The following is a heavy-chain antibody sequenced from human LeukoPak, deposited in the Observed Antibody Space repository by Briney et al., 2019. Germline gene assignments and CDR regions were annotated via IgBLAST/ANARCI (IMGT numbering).Heavy chain of an antibody. CDR2: INHSGST. D-gene: IGHD5-18*01. CDR1: GYSISSGYY. V-gene: IGHV4-38-2*02. J-gene: IGHJ4*02. CDR3: ASHITAIGDY. Sequence: SETLSLTCTVSGYSISSGYYWGWIRQPPGKGLEWIGEINHSGSTNYNPSLKSRVTISVDTSKNQFSLKLSSVTAADTAVYYCASHITAIGDYWGQGTLVTVSS.